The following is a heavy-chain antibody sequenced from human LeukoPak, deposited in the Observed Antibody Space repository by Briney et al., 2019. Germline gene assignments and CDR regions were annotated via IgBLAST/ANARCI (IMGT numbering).Heavy chain of an antibody. CDR3: ARDAGAARYHGMDV. V-gene: IGHV3-30*04. D-gene: IGHD6-13*01. CDR1: GFTFSSYA. J-gene: IGHJ6*02. Sequence: GGSLRLSCAASGFTFSSYALHWVRQAPGKGLEWVAVISYDGSTNYYADSVKGRFTISRDNSKNTLYLQMNSLRAEDTAVYYCARDAGAARYHGMDVWGQGSTVTVPS. CDR2: ISYDGSTN.